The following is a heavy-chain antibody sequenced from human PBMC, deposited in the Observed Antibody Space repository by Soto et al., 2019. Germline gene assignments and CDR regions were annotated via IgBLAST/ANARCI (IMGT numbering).Heavy chain of an antibody. Sequence: SETLSLTCTVSGGSVSSGSYYWSWIRQPPGKGLEWIGYIYQSGTTNYNASLKSRVTISIDTSKNQFFLKLNSVTAADTAVYYCARDSSGRHDYWGQGTLVTVSS. CDR3: ARDSSGRHDY. V-gene: IGHV4-61*01. D-gene: IGHD3-22*01. CDR2: IYQSGTT. CDR1: GGSVSSGSYY. J-gene: IGHJ4*02.